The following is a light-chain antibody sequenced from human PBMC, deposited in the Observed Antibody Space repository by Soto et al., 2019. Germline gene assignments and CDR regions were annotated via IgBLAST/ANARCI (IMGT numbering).Light chain of an antibody. CDR2: GAS. CDR1: QRVSSNY. J-gene: IGKJ4*01. V-gene: IGKV3-20*01. Sequence: EIVLTQSPGTLSLSPGDRATLSCRASQRVSSNYLAWYQQKPGQAPRLPIYGASSRATGIPDRFSGSGSGTDFTLTISRLEPEAFAVYYCQRYGTSLPLTFGGGTKVEIK. CDR3: QRYGTSLPLT.